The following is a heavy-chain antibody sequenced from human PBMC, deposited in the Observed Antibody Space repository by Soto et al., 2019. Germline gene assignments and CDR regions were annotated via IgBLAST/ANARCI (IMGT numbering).Heavy chain of an antibody. V-gene: IGHV2-5*02. CDR1: GFSLNTKGVG. Sequence: SGPTLVNPTQTLTLTCTFSGFSLNTKGVGVGWIRQPPGKALEWLALIYWDGDKRYSPSLKSRLTITKDTSKNQVVLTVTNMDPGDTGTYFCAHSRGSPQYYYYYSMDVWGQGTTVTVSS. J-gene: IGHJ6*02. CDR3: AHSRGSPQYYYYYSMDV. CDR2: IYWDGDK. D-gene: IGHD1-26*01.